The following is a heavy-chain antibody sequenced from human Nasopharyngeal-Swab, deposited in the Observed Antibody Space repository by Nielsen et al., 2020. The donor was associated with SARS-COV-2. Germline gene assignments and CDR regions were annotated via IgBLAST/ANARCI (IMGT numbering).Heavy chain of an antibody. J-gene: IGHJ4*02. V-gene: IGHV3-33*01. Sequence: GESLKISCAASGFTFSSYGMHWVRQAPGKGLEWVAVIWYDGSNKYYADSVKVRFTISRDNSKNTLYLQMNSLRAEDTAVYYCARERYSSSWYFDYWGQGTLVTVSS. D-gene: IGHD6-13*01. CDR3: ARERYSSSWYFDY. CDR1: GFTFSSYG. CDR2: IWYDGSNK.